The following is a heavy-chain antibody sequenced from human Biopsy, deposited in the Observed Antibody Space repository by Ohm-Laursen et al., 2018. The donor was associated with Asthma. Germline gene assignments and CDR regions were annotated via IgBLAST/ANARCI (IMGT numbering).Heavy chain of an antibody. Sequence: GASVKVSCKAFGYTFINYAIHWVRQAPGQRLEWIGWINASNGNTKYSEKFQGRVTITRDTSASTAYMDLSSLRSEDTAVYYCARTYYDFLTGQVNDALAMWGQGTVVTVSS. V-gene: IGHV1-3*01. CDR3: ARTYYDFLTGQVNDALAM. CDR1: GYTFINYA. J-gene: IGHJ3*02. D-gene: IGHD3-9*01. CDR2: INASNGNT.